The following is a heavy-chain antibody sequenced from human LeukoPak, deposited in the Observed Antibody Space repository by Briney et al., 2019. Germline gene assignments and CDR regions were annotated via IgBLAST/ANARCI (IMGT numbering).Heavy chain of an antibody. Sequence: SVKVSCKASGGTFSSYAISWVRQAPGQGLEWMGRIIPILGIANYAQKFQGRVTITRDTSASTAYMELSSLRSEDTAVYYCARAGDSDYYYGMDVWGQGTTVTVSS. J-gene: IGHJ6*02. CDR1: GGTFSSYA. V-gene: IGHV1-69*04. CDR2: IIPILGIA. CDR3: ARAGDSDYYYGMDV. D-gene: IGHD7-27*01.